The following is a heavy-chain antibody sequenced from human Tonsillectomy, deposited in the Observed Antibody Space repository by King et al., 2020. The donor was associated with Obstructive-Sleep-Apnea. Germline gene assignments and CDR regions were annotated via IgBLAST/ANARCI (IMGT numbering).Heavy chain of an antibody. J-gene: IGHJ4*02. V-gene: IGHV3-30*04. D-gene: IGHD5-18*01. CDR3: ARSPRGYSQLDY. CDR1: GFTFSSYA. Sequence: QVQLVESGGGVVQPGRSLRLSCAASGFTFSSYAMHWVRQAPGKGLEGVAVISYDGSNKYYADSVKGRFTISRDNSKNPLYLQMNSLRAEDTAVYYCARSPRGYSQLDYWGQGTLVTVSS. CDR2: ISYDGSNK.